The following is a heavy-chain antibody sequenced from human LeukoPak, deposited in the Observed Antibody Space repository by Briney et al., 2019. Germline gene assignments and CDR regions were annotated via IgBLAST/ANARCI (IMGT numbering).Heavy chain of an antibody. V-gene: IGHV1-2*02. CDR2: INPNSGGT. D-gene: IGHD1-1*01. J-gene: IGHJ6*03. CDR1: GYTFTGYY. CDR3: ARVRTSPTYYYYYYMDV. Sequence: ASVTVSCKASGYTFTGYYMHWVRQAPGQGLEWMGWINPNSGGTNYAQKFQGRVTMTRDTSISTAYMELSRLRSDGTAVYYCARVRTSPTYYYYYYMDVWGKGTTVTVSS.